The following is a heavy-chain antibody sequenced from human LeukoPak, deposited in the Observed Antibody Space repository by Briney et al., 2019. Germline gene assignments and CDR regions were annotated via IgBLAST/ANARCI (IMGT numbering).Heavy chain of an antibody. CDR2: IYDSGST. V-gene: IGHV4-39*07. CDR1: GGSIRSSYYY. D-gene: IGHD5-24*01. Sequence: PSETLSLTCTVSGGSIRSSYYYWGWIRQPPGKGLEWIGSIYDSGSTNCNPSLKSRVTISVDTSKNQFSLKLSSVTAADTAVYYCARGVYKAWIVEMATIDTFDYWGQGTLVTVSS. J-gene: IGHJ4*02. CDR3: ARGVYKAWIVEMATIDTFDY.